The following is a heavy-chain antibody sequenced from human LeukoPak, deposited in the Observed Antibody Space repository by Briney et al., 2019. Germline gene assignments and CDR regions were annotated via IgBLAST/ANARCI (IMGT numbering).Heavy chain of an antibody. CDR1: GGTFSSYA. CDR2: IIPIFGTA. Sequence: SVKVSCKASGGTFSSYAISWVRQAPGQGLEWMGGIIPIFGTANYAQKFQGRVTITTDESTSTAYMELSSLRSEDTAVNYCARIYDSSGYSHFDYWGQGTLVTVSS. D-gene: IGHD3-22*01. J-gene: IGHJ4*02. CDR3: ARIYDSSGYSHFDY. V-gene: IGHV1-69*05.